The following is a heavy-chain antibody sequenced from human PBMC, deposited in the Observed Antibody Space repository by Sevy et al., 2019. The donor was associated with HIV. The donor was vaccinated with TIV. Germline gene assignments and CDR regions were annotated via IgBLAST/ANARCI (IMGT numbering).Heavy chain of an antibody. CDR3: ARANLDSSGSYDAFDI. CDR1: GFTFITYT. D-gene: IGHD3-22*01. J-gene: IGHJ3*02. Sequence: GGSLRLSCAASGFTFITYTMNWVRQAPGKGLEWVSSIGISSSYIYYEDSVKGRFTISRDNAKNSLYLQMNSLRAEDMAVYYCARANLDSSGSYDAFDIWGQGTMVTVSS. CDR2: IGISSSYI. V-gene: IGHV3-21*01.